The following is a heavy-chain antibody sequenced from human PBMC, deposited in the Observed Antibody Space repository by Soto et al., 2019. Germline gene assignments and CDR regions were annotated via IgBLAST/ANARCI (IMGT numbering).Heavy chain of an antibody. CDR2: IYPSDSRT. D-gene: IGHD6-6*01. CDR1: GYTFANYW. CDR3: ARTRSFTLGFYYDGMDV. V-gene: IGHV5-51*01. Sequence: GESLKISCESSGYTFANYWIGWVRQVPGKGLEWVAIIYPSDSRTIYSPSFQGQVTISADKSLRTAYLQWTSLKASDTALYYCARTRSFTLGFYYDGMDVWGQGTTVTVSS. J-gene: IGHJ6*02.